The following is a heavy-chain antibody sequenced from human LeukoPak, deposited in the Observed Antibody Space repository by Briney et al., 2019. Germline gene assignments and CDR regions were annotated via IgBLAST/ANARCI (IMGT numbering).Heavy chain of an antibody. CDR3: ARSKRGYSYGFKYMDV. J-gene: IGHJ6*03. CDR1: GGSISSSSYY. V-gene: IGHV4-39*01. CDR2: IYYSGST. D-gene: IGHD5-18*01. Sequence: MPSQTLSLTCTLAGGSISSSSYYWGWIRQPPGKGLEWIGSIYYSGSTYYNPSLKSRLTISVDTSKNQLSLKLSSVTAADTAVYYCARSKRGYSYGFKYMDVWGKGTTVTVSS.